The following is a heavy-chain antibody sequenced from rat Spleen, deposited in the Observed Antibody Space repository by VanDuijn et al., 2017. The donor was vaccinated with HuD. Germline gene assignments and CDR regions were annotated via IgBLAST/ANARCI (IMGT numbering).Heavy chain of an antibody. Sequence: EVQLVESGGGLVQPGRSLKLSCAASGFTFSNYDMAWVRQAPTKGLEWIESISTGCGNTYSRDAVKGQFTITRDNAKNTQYLQMDSLRSEDTATYYCARRGYTTTHWYLDFWGPGTMVTVSS. CDR3: ARRGYTTTHWYLDF. J-gene: IGHJ1*01. CDR1: GFTFSNYD. CDR2: ISTGCGNT. D-gene: IGHD1-6*01. V-gene: IGHV5S13*01.